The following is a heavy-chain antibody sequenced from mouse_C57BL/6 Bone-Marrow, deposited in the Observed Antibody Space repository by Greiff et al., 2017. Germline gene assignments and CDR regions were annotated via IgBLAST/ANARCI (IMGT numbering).Heavy chain of an antibody. CDR1: GYTFTNYW. CDR2: IYPGGGYT. Sequence: QVQLQQSGAELVRPGTSVKMSCKASGYTFTNYWIGWAKQRPGHGLEWIGVIYPGGGYTNYNEKFKGKATLTADKSSSTAYMQFSSLTSEDSAIYYCAGWGLRRGSWFAYWGQGTLVTVSA. J-gene: IGHJ3*01. D-gene: IGHD2-2*01. V-gene: IGHV1-63*01. CDR3: AGWGLRRGSWFAY.